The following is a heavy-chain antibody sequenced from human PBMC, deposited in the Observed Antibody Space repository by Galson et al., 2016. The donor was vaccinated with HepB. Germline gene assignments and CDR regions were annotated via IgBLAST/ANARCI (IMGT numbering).Heavy chain of an antibody. J-gene: IGHJ3*02. Sequence: SLRLSCAVSGFSFSSYAMNWVRQAPGKGLEWVSVISGTSASIFYGDSVKGRFTISRDNSKDTLNLQMNSLRDDDTALYYCVRDYNYAFDIWGQGTMVTVSS. CDR2: ISGTSASI. D-gene: IGHD5-24*01. CDR3: VRDYNYAFDI. CDR1: GFSFSSYA. V-gene: IGHV3-23*01.